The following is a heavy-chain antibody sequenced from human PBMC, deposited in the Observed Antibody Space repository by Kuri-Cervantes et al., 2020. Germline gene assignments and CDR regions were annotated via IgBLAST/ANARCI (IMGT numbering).Heavy chain of an antibody. CDR1: GVTFSSSW. CDR3: AREGDYGDYVYYYGMDV. Sequence: GESLKISCAASGVTFSSSWMNWVRQAPGKGLEWVAVIWYDGSNKYYADSVKGRFTISRDNSKNTLYLQMNSLRAEDTAVYYFAREGDYGDYVYYYGMDVWGQGTTVTVSS. J-gene: IGHJ6*02. CDR2: IWYDGSNK. V-gene: IGHV3-33*08. D-gene: IGHD4-17*01.